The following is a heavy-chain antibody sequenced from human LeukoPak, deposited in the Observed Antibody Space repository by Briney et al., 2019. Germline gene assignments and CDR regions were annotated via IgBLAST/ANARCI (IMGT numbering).Heavy chain of an antibody. CDR1: GYSISSGYY. CDR3: AREREGAAVGTMAAYYYYYMDV. CDR2: IYASGST. J-gene: IGHJ6*03. D-gene: IGHD6-13*01. V-gene: IGHV4-38-2*02. Sequence: SETLSLTCTVSGYSISSGYYWGWIRQPAGKGLEWIGRIYASGSTNYNPSLKSRVTLSLDTSKNHFSLRLISVTAADTAVYYCAREREGAAVGTMAAYYYYYMDVWGKGTAVAISS.